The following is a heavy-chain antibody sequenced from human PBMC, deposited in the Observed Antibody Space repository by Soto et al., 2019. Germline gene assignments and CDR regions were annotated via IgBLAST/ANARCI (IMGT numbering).Heavy chain of an antibody. CDR2: IIPIPGTA. CDR3: ARSQGSSTSLEIYYYYYYGMDV. D-gene: IGHD2-2*01. CDR1: GGTFGSYA. J-gene: IGHJ6*02. V-gene: IGHV1-69*01. Sequence: QVQLVQSGAEVKKPGSSVKVSCKASGGTFGSYAISWVRQAPGQGLEWMGGIIPIPGTANYAQKFQGRVTIAADEYTSTAYMGLGSLRSEDTAVYYCARSQGSSTSLEIYYYYYYGMDVWGQGTTVTVSS.